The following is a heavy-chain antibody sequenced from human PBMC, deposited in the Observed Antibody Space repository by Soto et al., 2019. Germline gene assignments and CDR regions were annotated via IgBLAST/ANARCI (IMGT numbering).Heavy chain of an antibody. CDR2: IKQDGSEK. J-gene: IGHJ4*02. D-gene: IGHD6-6*01. CDR1: GFTFSSYW. CDR3: ARDHNQLVSGFDY. V-gene: IGHV3-7*01. Sequence: GGSLRLSCAASGFTFSSYWMSWVRQAPGKGLEWVANIKQDGSEKYYVDSVKGRFTISRDNAKNSLYLQMNSLRAEDTAVYYCARDHNQLVSGFDYWGQGTLVTVSS.